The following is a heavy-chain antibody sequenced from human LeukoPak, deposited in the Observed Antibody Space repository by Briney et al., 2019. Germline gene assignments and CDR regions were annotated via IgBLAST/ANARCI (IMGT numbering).Heavy chain of an antibody. Sequence: PSETLSLTCAVYGGAFSGYHWNWIRQAPGKGLEWIGEVNHRGMTNYNPSLKSRVIISADTSKNQFSLKLDSVPAADTAIYYCARDPTSEISVPHYFDDWGQGTLVTVSS. V-gene: IGHV4-34*01. CDR1: GGAFSGYH. D-gene: IGHD5/OR15-5a*01. J-gene: IGHJ4*02. CDR3: ARDPTSEISVPHYFDD. CDR2: VNHRGMT.